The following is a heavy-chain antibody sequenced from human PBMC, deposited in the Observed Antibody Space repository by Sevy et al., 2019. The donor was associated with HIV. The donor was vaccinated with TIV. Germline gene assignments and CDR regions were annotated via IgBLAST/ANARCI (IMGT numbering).Heavy chain of an antibody. CDR3: SRVPPPRLCSSASCYEGDYYYYGMDV. CDR1: GFTFGDYG. D-gene: IGHD2-2*01. J-gene: IGHJ6*02. CDR2: IRSKPYGGAT. Sequence: GESLKISCTTSGFTFGDYGMSWFRQAPGKGLEWIGFIRSKPYGGATEYAASVKGRFTISRDDPKSIASLQMSSLKTEDTAVYYCSRVPPPRLCSSASCYEGDYYYYGMDVWGQGTTVTVSS. V-gene: IGHV3-49*03.